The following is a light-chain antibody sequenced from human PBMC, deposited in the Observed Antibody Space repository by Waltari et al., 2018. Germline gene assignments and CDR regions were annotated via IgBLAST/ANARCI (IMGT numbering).Light chain of an antibody. CDR3: ATWDDSLNGL. Sequence: QSVLTQPPSVYGTPGQRVSISCSGSSSNIGSKSVNWYQQVPGTAPKLLIYSNNQRPSGVPDRFSGSKSGTSASLAISGLQSEDEADYYCATWDDSLNGLFGGGTRLTVL. CDR2: SNN. CDR1: SSNIGSKS. J-gene: IGLJ2*01. V-gene: IGLV1-44*01.